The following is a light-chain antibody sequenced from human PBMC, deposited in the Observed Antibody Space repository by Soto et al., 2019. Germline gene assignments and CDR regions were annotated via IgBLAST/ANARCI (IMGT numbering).Light chain of an antibody. Sequence: EIVMTQSPATLSVSPGERATLSCRASQSVSSNLAWYQQKPGQVPRLLIYHASTMATGIPARFSGSGSGTDFTLTISSLQSEDFAAYYCQQYNKWPLTFGGGTKVEIK. V-gene: IGKV3-15*01. CDR2: HAS. CDR1: QSVSSN. CDR3: QQYNKWPLT. J-gene: IGKJ4*01.